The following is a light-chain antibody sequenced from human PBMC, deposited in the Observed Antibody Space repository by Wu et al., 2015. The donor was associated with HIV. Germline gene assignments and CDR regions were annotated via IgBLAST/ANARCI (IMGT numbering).Light chain of an antibody. CDR2: AAS. J-gene: IGKJ5*01. CDR3: QQYDTSPSIT. Sequence: EIVLTQSPATLSLSPGERATFSCRASQSVGSNSLAWYQQKPGQAPRLLIYAASRRAYGIPDKFSGSGSGTDFSLTISRLEPEDFAVYYCQQYDTSPSITFGQGTRL. V-gene: IGKV3-20*01. CDR1: QSVGSNS.